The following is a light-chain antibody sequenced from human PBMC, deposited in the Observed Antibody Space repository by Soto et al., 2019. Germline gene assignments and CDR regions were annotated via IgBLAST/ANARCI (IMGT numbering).Light chain of an antibody. J-gene: IGKJ2*03. CDR1: QDISNY. Sequence: DIQMTQSPSSLSASVGDRVTITCQASQDISNYLNWYQQKLGKAPKLLIYDASNLETGVPSRFSGSGSGTDFTFTISSLQPEDIATYYCQQYYSIPYSFGQGTKLEIK. V-gene: IGKV1-33*01. CDR3: QQYYSIPYS. CDR2: DAS.